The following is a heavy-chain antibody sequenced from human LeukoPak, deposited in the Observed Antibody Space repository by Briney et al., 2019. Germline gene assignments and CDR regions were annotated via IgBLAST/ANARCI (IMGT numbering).Heavy chain of an antibody. D-gene: IGHD3-10*01. CDR1: GFTFSSYA. V-gene: IGHV3-23*01. J-gene: IGHJ3*02. CDR3: ARGPNGFDI. CDR2: IRGSGGST. Sequence: PGGSLRLSCAASGFTFSSYAMSWVRQAPGKGLEWVSTIRGSGGSTYYADSVKGRFTISRDNSRNTLYLQMNSLRAEDSAVYYCARGPNGFDIWGQGTMVTVSS.